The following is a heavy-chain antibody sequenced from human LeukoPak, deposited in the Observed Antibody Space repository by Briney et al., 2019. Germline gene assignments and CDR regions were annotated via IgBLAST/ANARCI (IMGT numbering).Heavy chain of an antibody. J-gene: IGHJ4*02. CDR2: IHPPDSNT. CDR1: GYSFTSHW. CDR3: AKQGGDSSSGNWQTLDN. Sequence: GESLKISCQGSGYSFTSHWIGWVRQMPGKGLELMGIIHPPDSNTRYSPSFQGQVTISVDKSISTAYLQWSSLKASDSAMYYCAKQGGDSSSGNWQTLDNWGQGTLVTVSS. V-gene: IGHV5-51*01. D-gene: IGHD6-19*01.